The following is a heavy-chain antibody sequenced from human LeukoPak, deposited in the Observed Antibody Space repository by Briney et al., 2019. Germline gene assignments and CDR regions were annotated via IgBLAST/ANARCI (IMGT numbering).Heavy chain of an antibody. Sequence: GGSLRLSCVASGFIFTDHWMSWVRQAPGQGLEWGANIKEDESAKFYADSVRGRFTISRDNAKNSLYLQMNNLRVEDTAVYYCARAVDVADYWGRGTLVTVSS. J-gene: IGHJ4*02. CDR1: GFIFTDHW. CDR2: IKEDESAK. D-gene: IGHD3-16*01. CDR3: ARAVDVADY. V-gene: IGHV3-7*01.